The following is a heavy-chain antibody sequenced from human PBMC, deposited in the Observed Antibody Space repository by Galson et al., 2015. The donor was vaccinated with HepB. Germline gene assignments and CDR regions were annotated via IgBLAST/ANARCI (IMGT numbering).Heavy chain of an antibody. J-gene: IGHJ3*02. Sequence: SLRLSCAASGLTLHRYNMNWVRQAPGKGLEWVSSISSGSSYIYYADSVKGRFTISRDNTKNSVYLQMNSLRAEDTAVYYCARARGYSGYDFRRMAFDIWGQGTMVTVSS. CDR2: ISSGSSYI. V-gene: IGHV3-21*01. D-gene: IGHD5-12*01. CDR1: GLTLHRYN. CDR3: ARARGYSGYDFRRMAFDI.